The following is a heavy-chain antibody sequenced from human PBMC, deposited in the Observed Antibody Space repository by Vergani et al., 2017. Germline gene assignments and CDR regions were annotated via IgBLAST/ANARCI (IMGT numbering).Heavy chain of an antibody. CDR2: IIPILGTA. J-gene: IGHJ4*02. Sequence: QVQLVQSGAEVKKPGSSVKVSCKASGGTFSSYAISWVRQAPGQGLEWMGRIIPILGTANYAQKFQGRVTITADESTSTAYMELRSLRSEDTAVDYCARDDAIVGVVSKFDYWGQGTLVTVSS. CDR1: GGTFSSYA. CDR3: ARDDAIVGVVSKFDY. V-gene: IGHV1-69*11. D-gene: IGHD3-3*01.